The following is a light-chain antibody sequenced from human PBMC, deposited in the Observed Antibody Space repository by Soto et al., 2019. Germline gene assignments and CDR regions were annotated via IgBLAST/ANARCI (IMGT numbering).Light chain of an antibody. CDR1: QSAISN. V-gene: IGKV3-15*01. CDR2: DAS. J-gene: IGKJ4*01. Sequence: EIVMTQSPATVSVSPGARVTLSLIASQSAISNLAWYQQKPGQTPRLLIYDASTRATGIPARCSGSGSGTECTLTISSLLSQDFAVYYCHQYYKWPLTFGGGTKVEIK. CDR3: HQYYKWPLT.